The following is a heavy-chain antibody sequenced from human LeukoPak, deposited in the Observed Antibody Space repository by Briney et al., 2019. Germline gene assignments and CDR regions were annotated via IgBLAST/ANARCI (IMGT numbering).Heavy chain of an antibody. Sequence: GGSLRLSCAASGFTFSSYWMHWVRQAPGKGLVWVSRINSDGSSTSYADSVKGRFTISRDNAKNTLYLQINSLRAEDTAVYYCARVELQWFEKFPNQYYFDYWGQGTLVTVSS. CDR2: INSDGSST. V-gene: IGHV3-74*01. J-gene: IGHJ4*02. D-gene: IGHD3-10*01. CDR3: ARVELQWFEKFPNQYYFDY. CDR1: GFTFSSYW.